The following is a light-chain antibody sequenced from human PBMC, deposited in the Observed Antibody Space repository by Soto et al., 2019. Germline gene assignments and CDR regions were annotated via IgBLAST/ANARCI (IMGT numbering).Light chain of an antibody. CDR2: AAF. CDR3: QQSYSTPIT. V-gene: IGKV1-39*01. CDR1: QDIGTY. J-gene: IGKJ5*01. Sequence: DIQMTQSPSSVSASVGDRVSITCRATQDIGTYLAWYQQIPGKAPKVLIYAAFSLQSGVPSRFSGSGSGTDFTLTISSLQPEDFATYFCQQSYSTPITFGQGTRLEIK.